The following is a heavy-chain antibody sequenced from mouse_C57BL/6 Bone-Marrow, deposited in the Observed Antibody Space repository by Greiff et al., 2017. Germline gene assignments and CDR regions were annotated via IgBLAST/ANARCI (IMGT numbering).Heavy chain of an antibody. J-gene: IGHJ2*01. CDR1: GFSFNTYA. V-gene: IGHV10-1*01. CDR2: IRSKSNNYAT. Sequence: EVMLVESGGGLVQPKGSLKLSCAASGFSFNTYAMNWVRQAPGKGLEWVARIRSKSNNYATYYADSVKDRFTISRDDSESMLYLQMNNLKTEDTAMYYCVSGGYYHDYWGQGTTLTVSS. CDR3: VSGGYYHDY.